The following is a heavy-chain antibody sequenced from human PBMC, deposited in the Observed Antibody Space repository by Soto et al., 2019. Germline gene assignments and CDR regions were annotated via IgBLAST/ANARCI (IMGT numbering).Heavy chain of an antibody. CDR2: ISGSGVRT. D-gene: IGHD6-19*01. CDR1: GFTFATYA. CDR3: AKTKLWDSSGGRNGFDY. J-gene: IGHJ4*02. Sequence: EGQLLESGGGLVQPGGSLRLSCAASGFTFATYAMTWVRQAPGKGLEWVSAISGSGVRTYYADSVKGRFTISRDNSKNTLHLQMNSLRGEDPAIYYCAKTKLWDSSGGRNGFDYWGQGTLVTVSS. V-gene: IGHV3-23*01.